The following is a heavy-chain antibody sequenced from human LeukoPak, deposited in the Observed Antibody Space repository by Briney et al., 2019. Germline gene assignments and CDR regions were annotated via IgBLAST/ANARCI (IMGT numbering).Heavy chain of an antibody. V-gene: IGHV3-20*04. CDR1: GFIFGSYS. Sequence: GGSLRLSCTASGFIFGSYSMHWVRQAPGKGLEWVSGINWNGGSTGYADSVKGRFTISRDNAKNSLYLQMNSRRAEDTALYYCAREGYGSGSYSYYYYYYMDVWGKGTTVTVSS. D-gene: IGHD3-10*01. CDR2: INWNGGST. J-gene: IGHJ6*03. CDR3: AREGYGSGSYSYYYYYYMDV.